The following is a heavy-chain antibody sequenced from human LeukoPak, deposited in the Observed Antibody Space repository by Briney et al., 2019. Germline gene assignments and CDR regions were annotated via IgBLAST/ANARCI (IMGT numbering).Heavy chain of an antibody. Sequence: PGGSLRLSCAASGFSFSSYGMSWVRQAPGKGLEWVSGITGSLISTNYADSVKGRFTISRDNSKNTLYLQMNSLRAEDTAVYYCARERLPTWWGQGTLVTVSS. CDR3: ARERLPTW. V-gene: IGHV3-23*01. CDR2: ITGSLIST. D-gene: IGHD5-12*01. CDR1: GFSFSSYG. J-gene: IGHJ4*02.